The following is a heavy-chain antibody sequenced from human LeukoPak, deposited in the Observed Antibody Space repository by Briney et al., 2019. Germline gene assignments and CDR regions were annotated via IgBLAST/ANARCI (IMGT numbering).Heavy chain of an antibody. D-gene: IGHD1-26*01. CDR2: ISGSGGST. CDR3: AKRKGSTYSWYFDL. CDR1: GFTFSSYA. V-gene: IGHV3-23*01. J-gene: IGHJ2*01. Sequence: GGSLRLSCAASGFTFSSYAMSWVRQAPGKGLEWVSGISGSGGSTYYADSVKGRFTISRDNSKNMLYLQMSSLRAEDTAVYYCAKRKGSTYSWYFDLWGRGTLVTVSS.